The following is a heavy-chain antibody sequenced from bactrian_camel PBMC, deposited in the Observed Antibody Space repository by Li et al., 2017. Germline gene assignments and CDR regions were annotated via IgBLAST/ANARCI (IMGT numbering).Heavy chain of an antibody. CDR2: INMDGSET. CDR3: ATDALHGLGSPSN. D-gene: IGHD5*01. J-gene: IGHJ4*01. Sequence: VQLVESGGGSVQAGGSLRLSCTASGFPFSSYYMTWVRQVSGKGLEWVSTINMDGSETHYRDSVKGRFTISRDNAENTVYLQMNSLKSEDAALYYCATDALHGLGSPSNWGQGTQVTV. V-gene: IGHV3-2*01. CDR1: GFPFSSYY.